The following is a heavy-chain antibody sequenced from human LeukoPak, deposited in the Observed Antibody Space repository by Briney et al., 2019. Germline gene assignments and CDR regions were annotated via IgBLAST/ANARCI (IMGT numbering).Heavy chain of an antibody. V-gene: IGHV4-61*01. CDR3: ARSPTYYSDSNGYPRGYDY. CDR2: IYYSGST. Sequence: SETLSLTCTVSGGSVSSGSYYWSWIRQPPGKGLEWTGYIYYSGSTNYNPSLKSRVTISVDTTKNQFSLKLTSVTAADTAVYYCARSPTYYSDSNGYPRGYDYWGQGTLVTVSS. J-gene: IGHJ4*02. D-gene: IGHD3-22*01. CDR1: GGSVSSGSYY.